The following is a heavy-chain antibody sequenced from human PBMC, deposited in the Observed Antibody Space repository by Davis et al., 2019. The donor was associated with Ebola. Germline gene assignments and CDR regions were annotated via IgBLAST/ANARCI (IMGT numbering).Heavy chain of an antibody. J-gene: IGHJ4*02. D-gene: IGHD3-10*01. V-gene: IGHV3-48*02. CDR2: ISSSSNSI. CDR1: GFTFSSNS. Sequence: GESLKISCAASGFTFSSNSMNWVRQAPGKGLEWVSYISSSSNSIYYADSVRGRFTISRDNAKHSLYLQMNSLRDEDTAVYYCARDPSSTMIRGIVVPDYYFDYWGQGALVTVSS. CDR3: ARDPSSTMIRGIVVPDYYFDY.